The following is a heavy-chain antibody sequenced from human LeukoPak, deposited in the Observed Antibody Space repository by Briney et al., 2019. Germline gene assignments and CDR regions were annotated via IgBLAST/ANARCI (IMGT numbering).Heavy chain of an antibody. V-gene: IGHV1-2*02. D-gene: IGHD2-15*01. CDR2: INLKCGGT. CDR3: ATLCSCGSCSTYFYYYAMDV. J-gene: IGHJ6*02. Sequence: ASVKVTCKASGYTFTAYYMHWLRQAPGQGLEWMGWINLKCGGTNYAQKFQGRVTMTRDTSISTAYMELSRLRSDDTAVYYCATLCSCGSCSTYFYYYAMDVWGQGTTVTVSS. CDR1: GYTFTAYY.